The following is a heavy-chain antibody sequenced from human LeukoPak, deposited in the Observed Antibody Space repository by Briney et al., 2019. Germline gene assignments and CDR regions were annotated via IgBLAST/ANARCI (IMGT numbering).Heavy chain of an antibody. CDR3: ARAPNGDYYFDY. Sequence: GGSLRLSCAASGFTFSSYAMHWVRQAPGKGLYWVAFISYDGGNKYYADSVKGRFTISRDNSKNTLYLQMNSLRAEDTAVYYCARAPNGDYYFDYWGQGTLVTVSS. J-gene: IGHJ4*02. D-gene: IGHD4-17*01. CDR1: GFTFSSYA. CDR2: ISYDGGNK. V-gene: IGHV3-30*04.